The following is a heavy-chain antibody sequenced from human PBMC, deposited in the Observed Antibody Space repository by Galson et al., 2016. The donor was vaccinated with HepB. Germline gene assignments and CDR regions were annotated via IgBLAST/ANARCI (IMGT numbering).Heavy chain of an antibody. CDR2: IRGSGTGT. V-gene: IGHV3-23*01. Sequence: SLRLSCAASGFSISIYSMNWVRQAPGKGLEWVSAIRGSGTGTSYTDSVKGRFTISRDNSKNTLYLQMNSLRAEDAAVYYCAKINPVGYNSGWGGSFDIWGRGTMVTGSS. D-gene: IGHD6-19*01. CDR1: GFSISIYS. J-gene: IGHJ3*02. CDR3: AKINPVGYNSGWGGSFDI.